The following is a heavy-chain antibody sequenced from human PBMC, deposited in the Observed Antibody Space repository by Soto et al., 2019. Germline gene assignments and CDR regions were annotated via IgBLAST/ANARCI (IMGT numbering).Heavy chain of an antibody. V-gene: IGHV1-58*01. D-gene: IGHD3-9*01. J-gene: IGHJ6*02. CDR3: AADSKNYDILTGYRPYYYYYGMDV. CDR1: GFTFTSSA. CDR2: IVVGSGNT. Sequence: ASVKVSCKASGFTFTSSAVQWVRQARGQRLEWIGWIVVGSGNTNYAQKFQERVTITRDMSTSTAYMELSSLRSEDTAVYYCAADSKNYDILTGYRPYYYYYGMDVWGQGTTVTVSS.